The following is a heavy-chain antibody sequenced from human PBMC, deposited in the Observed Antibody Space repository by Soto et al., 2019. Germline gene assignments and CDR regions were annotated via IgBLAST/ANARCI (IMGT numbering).Heavy chain of an antibody. CDR2: IKQDGSEK. J-gene: IGHJ4*02. D-gene: IGHD5-12*01. Sequence: GGSLRLSCAASGFTFSSYWMSWVRQAPGKGLEWVANIKQDGSEKYYVDSVKGRFTISRDNAKNSLYLQMNSLRAEDTAVYYCARGRRGYLNGAFDYWGQGTLVTVSS. V-gene: IGHV3-7*03. CDR1: GFTFSSYW. CDR3: ARGRRGYLNGAFDY.